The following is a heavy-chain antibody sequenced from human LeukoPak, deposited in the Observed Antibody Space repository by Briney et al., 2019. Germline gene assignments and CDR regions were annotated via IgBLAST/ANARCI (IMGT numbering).Heavy chain of an antibody. CDR1: GFIFSRYA. CDR2: ISNSGDST. CDR3: ARGQLYYDSSGFDY. V-gene: IGHV3-23*01. D-gene: IGHD3-22*01. J-gene: IGHJ4*02. Sequence: PGGSLRLSCAPSGFIFSRYAMNWVRQAPGKGLEWVSIISNSGDSTIYADSVKGRFTISRDNSKNTLYLQMNSLRAEDTAVYYCARGQLYYDSSGFDYWGQGTLVTVSS.